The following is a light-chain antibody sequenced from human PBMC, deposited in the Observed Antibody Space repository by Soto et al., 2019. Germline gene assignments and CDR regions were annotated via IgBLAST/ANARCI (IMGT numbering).Light chain of an antibody. V-gene: IGKV1-12*01. CDR1: QGISSW. J-gene: IGKJ4*01. Sequence: DVXXXXSXAXXXXSVVDRVTVRCRASQGISSWLAWYQQKPGKAPKLLIYAASSLQSGVPSRFSGSGSGTDFTLTISSLQPEDFATYYCQQANSFPLTFGGGTKVDIK. CDR3: QQANSFPLT. CDR2: AAS.